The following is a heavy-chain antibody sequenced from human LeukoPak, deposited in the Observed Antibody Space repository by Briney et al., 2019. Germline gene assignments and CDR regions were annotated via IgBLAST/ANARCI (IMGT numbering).Heavy chain of an antibody. D-gene: IGHD3-3*01. V-gene: IGHV3-9*01. CDR2: INWNSGSM. Sequence: GGSLRLSCAVSGFTFDDYAMHWVRQAPGKGLEWVSGINWNSGSMGYADSVKGRFTISRDNAKNTLYLQMNSLRAEDTAVYYCAKSAGSVGDYDFWSGYSNWGQGTLVTVSS. J-gene: IGHJ4*02. CDR3: AKSAGSVGDYDFWSGYSN. CDR1: GFTFDDYA.